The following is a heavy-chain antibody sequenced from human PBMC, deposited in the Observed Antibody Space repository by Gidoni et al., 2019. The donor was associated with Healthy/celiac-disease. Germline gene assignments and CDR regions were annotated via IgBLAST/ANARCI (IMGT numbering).Heavy chain of an antibody. J-gene: IGHJ6*02. D-gene: IGHD2-2*01. CDR3: ARDDSSTTLDYYYGMDV. CDR1: GYPFTTAG. V-gene: IGHV1-18*04. Sequence: QVQLVQSGAEVNKPGSSVKVACKASGYPFTTAGISWVRQAPGQGLEWMGWISAYNGNTNYAQKLQGRVTMTTDTSTSTAYMELRSLRSDDTAVYYCARDDSSTTLDYYYGMDVWGQGTTVTVSS. CDR2: ISAYNGNT.